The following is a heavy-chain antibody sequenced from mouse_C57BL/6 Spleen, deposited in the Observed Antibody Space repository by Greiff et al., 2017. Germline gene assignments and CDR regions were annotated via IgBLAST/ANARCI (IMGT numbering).Heavy chain of an antibody. Sequence: EVKLMESGAELVKPGASVKLSCTASGFNIKDYYMHWVKQRTEQGLEWIGRIDPEDGETKYAPKFQGKATITADTSSNTAYLQLSSLTSEDSAVYYCARGNYGSSYFDYWGQGTTLTVSS. D-gene: IGHD1-1*01. J-gene: IGHJ2*01. V-gene: IGHV14-2*01. CDR3: ARGNYGSSYFDY. CDR2: IDPEDGET. CDR1: GFNIKDYY.